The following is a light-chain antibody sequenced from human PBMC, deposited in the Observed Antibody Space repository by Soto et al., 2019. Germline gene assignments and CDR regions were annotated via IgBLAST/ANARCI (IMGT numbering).Light chain of an antibody. CDR3: QSYDSSLSGVV. CDR1: SSNIGADYD. Sequence: QPVLTQPSSVSGAPGQRVTISCTGSSSNIGADYDVHWYQQLPGTAPKFLIYGNNNRPSGVPDRFSGSKSGTSASLAITGLQAEDEADYYCQSYDSSLSGVVFGGGTKLTVL. J-gene: IGLJ2*01. V-gene: IGLV1-40*01. CDR2: GNN.